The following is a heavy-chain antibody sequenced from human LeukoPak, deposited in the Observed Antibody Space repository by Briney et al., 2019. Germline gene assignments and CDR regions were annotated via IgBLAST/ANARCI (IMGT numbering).Heavy chain of an antibody. D-gene: IGHD3-16*02. CDR1: GGSISSYY. V-gene: IGHV4-59*01. CDR3: ARGHTWTLYRYYFDY. CDR2: IYYSGST. J-gene: IGHJ4*02. Sequence: SETLSLTCTVSGGSISSYYWSCIRQPPGKGLEWIGYIYYSGSTNYNPSLKSRVTISVDTSKNQFSLKLSSVTAADTAVYYCARGHTWTLYRYYFDYWGQGTLVTVSS.